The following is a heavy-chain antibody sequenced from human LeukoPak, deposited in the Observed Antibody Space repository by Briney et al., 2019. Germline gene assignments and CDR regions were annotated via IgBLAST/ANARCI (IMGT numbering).Heavy chain of an antibody. CDR3: ARDWIFWFGELNSYYYGMDV. V-gene: IGHV3-30*03. J-gene: IGHJ6*02. Sequence: GGSLRLSCAASGFTFSSYGMHWVRQAPGKGLEWVAVISYDGSNKYYADSVKGRFTISRDNSKNTLYLQMNSLRAEDTAVYYCARDWIFWFGELNSYYYGMDVWGQGTTVTVSS. D-gene: IGHD3-10*01. CDR2: ISYDGSNK. CDR1: GFTFSSYG.